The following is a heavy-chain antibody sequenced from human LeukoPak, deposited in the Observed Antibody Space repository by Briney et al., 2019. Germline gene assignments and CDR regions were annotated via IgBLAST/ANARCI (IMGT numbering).Heavy chain of an antibody. D-gene: IGHD4-17*01. CDR3: ARETTGAFDI. CDR2: IYYSGST. V-gene: IGHV4-59*01. J-gene: IGHJ3*02. CDR1: GGSISSYY. Sequence: SETLSLTCTVSGGSISSYYWSWIRQPPGKGLERIGYIYYSGSTNYNPSLKSRVTISVDTSKNQFSLKLSSVTAADTAVYYCARETTGAFDIWGQGTMVTVSS.